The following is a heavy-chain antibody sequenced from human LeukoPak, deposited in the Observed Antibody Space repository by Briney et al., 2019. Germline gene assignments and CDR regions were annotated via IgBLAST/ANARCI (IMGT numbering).Heavy chain of an antibody. CDR3: ARERITTTAFDY. Sequence: PGGSLRLSCAASGFTFTNYPMNWVRQAPGKGLEWVSDISGSGGNIHYADSVKGRFTISRDNSKNTLYLQMNSLRAEDTAIYYCARERITTTAFDYWGQGTLVTVSS. CDR2: ISGSGGNI. D-gene: IGHD4-17*01. V-gene: IGHV3-23*01. CDR1: GFTFTNYP. J-gene: IGHJ4*02.